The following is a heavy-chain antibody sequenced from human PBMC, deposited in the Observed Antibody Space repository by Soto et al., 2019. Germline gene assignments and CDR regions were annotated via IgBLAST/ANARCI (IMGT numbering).Heavy chain of an antibody. J-gene: IGHJ6*02. CDR2: IYHSGST. V-gene: IGHV4-30-2*01. Sequence: RSLTCAVSGGSISSGGYSWSWIRQPPGKGLEWIGYIYHSGSTYYNPSLKSRVTISVDRSKNQFSLKLSSVTAADTAVYYCARGVVQVYGMHVWGQGPTVTVS. CDR3: ARGVVQVYGMHV. D-gene: IGHD2-15*01. CDR1: GGSISSGGYS.